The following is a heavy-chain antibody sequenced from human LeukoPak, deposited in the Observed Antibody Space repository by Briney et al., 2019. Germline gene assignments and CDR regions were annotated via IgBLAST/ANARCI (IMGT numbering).Heavy chain of an antibody. D-gene: IGHD2/OR15-2a*01. Sequence: ASVKVSCKASGYTFILYYIHWVRQAPGQGPEWMGWINPNSGDTNYAQKFQGRVTMTTDTSTSTAYMELRSLRSDDTAVYYCARVIRGYFDYWGQGTLVTVSS. CDR2: INPNSGDT. J-gene: IGHJ4*02. CDR3: ARVIRGYFDY. CDR1: GYTFILYY. V-gene: IGHV1-2*02.